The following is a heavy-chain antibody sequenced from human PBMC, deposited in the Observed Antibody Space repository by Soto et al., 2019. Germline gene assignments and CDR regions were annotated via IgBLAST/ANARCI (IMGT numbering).Heavy chain of an antibody. Sequence: ASVKVSCKASGYTFTGYHMHWVRQAPGQGLEWMGWINPNSGVTIYAQKFQGRVIMTREAPITTAYMELSRLTSDDTAVYYCARRLGLLVTPIPGYWGQGTLVTVSS. CDR2: INPNSGVT. V-gene: IGHV1-2*02. CDR1: GYTFTGYH. CDR3: ARRLGLLVTPIPGY. D-gene: IGHD2-21*02. J-gene: IGHJ4*02.